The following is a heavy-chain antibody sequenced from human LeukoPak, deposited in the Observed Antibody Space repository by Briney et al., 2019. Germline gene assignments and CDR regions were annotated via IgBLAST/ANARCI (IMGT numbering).Heavy chain of an antibody. D-gene: IGHD1-14*01. CDR2: IYIVGTT. CDR3: ARAVSGYYFDY. V-gene: IGHV3-53*01. Sequence: PGGSLRLSCAASGGIFSSNYMSWVRQVPGKGLEGVAIIYIVGTTHYADSVRGRFTISRDNSKNTLYLQMNNLRAEDTAVYYCARAVSGYYFDYWGQGALVTVSS. J-gene: IGHJ4*02. CDR1: GGIFSSNY.